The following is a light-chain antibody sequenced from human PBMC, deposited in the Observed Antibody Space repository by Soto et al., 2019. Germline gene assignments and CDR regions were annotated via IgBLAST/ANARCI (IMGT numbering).Light chain of an antibody. CDR3: CSYAGSSLWV. Sequence: QSALTQPRSVSGSPGQPVTISCTGTSSDVGTYNYVSWYQQHPGKAPKLVIYDVTKRPSGVPDRFSGSKSGNTASLTISGLQAEDEADYYCCSYAGSSLWVFGGGTKLTVL. V-gene: IGLV2-11*01. J-gene: IGLJ3*02. CDR1: SSDVGTYNY. CDR2: DVT.